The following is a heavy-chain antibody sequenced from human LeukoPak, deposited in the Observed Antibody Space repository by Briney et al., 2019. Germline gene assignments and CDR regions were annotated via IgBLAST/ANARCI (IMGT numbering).Heavy chain of an antibody. CDR2: IYYSGNT. D-gene: IGHD1-26*01. Sequence: PSETLSLTCTVSGGSISSSSYYWGWIRQPPGKGLEWIGSIYYSGNTYYNPSLKSRVTISVDTSKNQFSLKLSSVTAADTAVYYCARDLQSGSYFGAFDIWGQGTMVTVSS. CDR3: ARDLQSGSYFGAFDI. V-gene: IGHV4-39*07. J-gene: IGHJ3*02. CDR1: GGSISSSSYY.